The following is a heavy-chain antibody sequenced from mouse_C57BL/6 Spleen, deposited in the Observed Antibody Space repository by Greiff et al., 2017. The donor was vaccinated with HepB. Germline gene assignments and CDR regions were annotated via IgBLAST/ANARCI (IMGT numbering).Heavy chain of an antibody. J-gene: IGHJ3*01. CDR1: GFSLTSYG. V-gene: IGHV2-2*01. Sequence: VKLQESGPGLVQPSQSLSITCTVSGFSLTSYGVHWVRQSPGKGLEWLGVIWSGGSTDYNAAFISRLSISKDNSKSQVFFKMNSLRADDTAIYYCAREWLRRGFAYWGQGTLVTVSA. CDR3: AREWLRRGFAY. CDR2: IWSGGST. D-gene: IGHD2-2*01.